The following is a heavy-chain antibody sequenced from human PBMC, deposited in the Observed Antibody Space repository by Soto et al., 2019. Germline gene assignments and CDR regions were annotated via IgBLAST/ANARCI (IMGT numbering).Heavy chain of an antibody. J-gene: IGHJ6*03. D-gene: IGHD5-12*01. CDR1: GYSFTSYW. Sequence: PGESLKISCKGSGYSFTSYWIGWVRQMPGKGLEWMGIIYPGDSDTRYSPSFQGQVTISADKSISTAYLQWSSLKASDTAMYYCARHVGYNAIHYYYYYMDVWGKGTTVTVSS. V-gene: IGHV5-51*01. CDR2: IYPGDSDT. CDR3: ARHVGYNAIHYYYYYMDV.